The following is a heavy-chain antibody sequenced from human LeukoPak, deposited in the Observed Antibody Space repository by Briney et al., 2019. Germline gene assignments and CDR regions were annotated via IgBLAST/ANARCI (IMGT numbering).Heavy chain of an antibody. D-gene: IGHD3-10*01. CDR1: GYTFTSYS. CDR2: ISTYNGNT. V-gene: IGHV1-18*01. J-gene: IGHJ4*02. Sequence: ASVKVSCKASGYTFTSYSFSWVRQAPRQGLEWMGWISTYNGNTNYAQKFQGRVTMTTDTSTSTAYMELRSLTSDDTAVYYCARDSVYSSGTYGLWGQGTLVTVSS. CDR3: ARDSVYSSGTYGL.